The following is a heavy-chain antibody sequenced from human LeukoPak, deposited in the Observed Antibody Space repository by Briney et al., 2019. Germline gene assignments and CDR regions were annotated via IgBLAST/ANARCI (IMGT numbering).Heavy chain of an antibody. Sequence: GGSLKLSCTGSGFTFTNFGMSWVRQAPGKGLEWVSSISSTGGNTHYADSVNGRFIISRDNSKNMVYLQMNSLRVEDTAVDHCAKQLWDGDYWGQGTLVTVSS. CDR1: GFTFTNFG. D-gene: IGHD3-16*01. CDR3: AKQLWDGDY. V-gene: IGHV3-23*01. J-gene: IGHJ4*02. CDR2: ISSTGGNT.